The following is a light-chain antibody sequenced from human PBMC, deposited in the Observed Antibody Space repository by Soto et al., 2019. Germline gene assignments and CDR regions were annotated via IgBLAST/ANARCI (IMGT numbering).Light chain of an antibody. CDR3: AAWDDNLNVV. CDR1: SSNIGSNN. CDR2: SNN. J-gene: IGLJ2*01. V-gene: IGLV1-44*01. Sequence: QLVLTQPPSASATPGQRVTISCSGSSSNIGSNNVEWYQHLPGTAPKLLIYSNNQGPSGVPDRFSGSKSGTSASLAISGLQSEDGATYYCAAWDDNLNVVFGGGTKVTVL.